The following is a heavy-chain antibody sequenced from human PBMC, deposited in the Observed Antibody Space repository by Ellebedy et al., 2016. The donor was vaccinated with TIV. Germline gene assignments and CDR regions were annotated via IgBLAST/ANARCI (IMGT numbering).Heavy chain of an antibody. CDR2: ISNGGDT. CDR1: GPIFSHNW. J-gene: IGHJ5*01. CDR3: GRLGTYVADRGLDS. V-gene: IGHV3-69-1*01. Sequence: PGGSLRLSCVDSGPIFSHNWMSWVRQAPGKGLEWVSVISNGGDTTYADSVKGRFTISRDNAKNSLNLQLNSLRVEDGAVYYCGRLGTYVADRGLDSWGQGTLVTVSS. D-gene: IGHD6-6*01.